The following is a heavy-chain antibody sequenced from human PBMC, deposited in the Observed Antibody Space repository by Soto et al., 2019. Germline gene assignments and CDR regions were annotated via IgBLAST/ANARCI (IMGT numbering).Heavy chain of an antibody. CDR1: GGSISSGDYY. CDR2: IDYSGST. CDR3: ARGGRTIFGRYFDY. J-gene: IGHJ4*02. Sequence: QVQLQESGPGLVKPSQTLSLTCTVSGGSISSGDYYWSWIRQPPGKGLEWIGYIDYSGSTYYNPSLKSRVSISVDTSKNQFSLKLSSVTAADAAVYYCARGGRTIFGRYFDYWGQGTLVTVSS. D-gene: IGHD3-3*01. V-gene: IGHV4-30-4*01.